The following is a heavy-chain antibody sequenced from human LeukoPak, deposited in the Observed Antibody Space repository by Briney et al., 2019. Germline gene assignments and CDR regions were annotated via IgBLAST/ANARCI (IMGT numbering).Heavy chain of an antibody. J-gene: IGHJ3*02. CDR3: ARDRGYYDYVWGSYRQGDAFDI. CDR2: IKQDGSEK. CDR1: GFTFSSYW. Sequence: GGSLRLYCAASGFTFSSYWMSWVRQAPGKGLEWVANIKQDGSEKYYVDSVKGRFTISRDNAKNSLYLQMNSLRAEDTAVYYCARDRGYYDYVWGSYRQGDAFDIWGQGTMVTVSS. D-gene: IGHD3-16*02. V-gene: IGHV3-7*01.